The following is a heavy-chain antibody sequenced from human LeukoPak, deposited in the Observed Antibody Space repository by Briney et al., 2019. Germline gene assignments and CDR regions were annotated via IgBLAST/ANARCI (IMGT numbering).Heavy chain of an antibody. CDR2: INWNGGST. CDR3: ARAYRVYDILTGYYEVWAFDI. Sequence: GGSLRLSCAASGFTFSSYGMSWVRQAPGKGLEWVSGINWNGGSTGYADSVKGRFTISRDNAKNSLYLQMNSLRAEDTAFYHCARAYRVYDILTGYYEVWAFDIWGQGTMVTVSS. D-gene: IGHD3-9*01. J-gene: IGHJ3*02. CDR1: GFTFSSYG. V-gene: IGHV3-20*01.